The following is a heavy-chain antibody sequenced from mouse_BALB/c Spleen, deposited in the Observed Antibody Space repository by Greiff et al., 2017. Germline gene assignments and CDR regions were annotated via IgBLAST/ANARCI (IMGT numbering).Heavy chain of an antibody. CDR3: ARGSRGLMDY. J-gene: IGHJ4*01. CDR1: GYTFTDYN. Sequence: EVKLQESGPELVKPGASVKISCKASGYTFTDYNMHWVKQSHGKSLEWIGYIYPYNGGTGYNQKFKSKATLTVDNSSSTAYMELRSLTSEDSAVYYCARGSRGLMDYWGQGTSVTVSS. CDR2: IYPYNGGT. V-gene: IGHV1S29*02. D-gene: IGHD3-1*01.